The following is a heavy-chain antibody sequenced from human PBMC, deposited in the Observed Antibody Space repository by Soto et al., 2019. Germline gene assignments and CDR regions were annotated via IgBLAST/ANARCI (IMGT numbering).Heavy chain of an antibody. J-gene: IGHJ6*03. D-gene: IGHD2-15*01. Sequence: SETLSLTCTVSGGSISRGGYYWILIRQHPGKGLEWIGYIYYSGSTYYNPSLKSRVTISVDTSKNQFSLKLSSVTAADTAVYYCARGEYCSGGSCRRGYYMDVSGKGTTVTVSS. CDR1: GGSISRGGYY. CDR2: IYYSGST. V-gene: IGHV4-31*03. CDR3: ARGEYCSGGSCRRGYYMDV.